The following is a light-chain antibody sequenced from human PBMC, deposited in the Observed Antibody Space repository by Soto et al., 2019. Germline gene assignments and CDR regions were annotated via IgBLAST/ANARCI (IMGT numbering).Light chain of an antibody. CDR1: QSVSSS. J-gene: IGKJ1*01. Sequence: ETVMTQSPATLSVSPGERVTLSCRASQSVSSSLAWYQQRPGQAPRLLIYETSTRAAGIAARFSGSGSGTEFTLTISSLQSEDFAVYYCQQYVHWPPGTFGQGTKVDIK. V-gene: IGKV3-15*01. CDR2: ETS. CDR3: QQYVHWPPGT.